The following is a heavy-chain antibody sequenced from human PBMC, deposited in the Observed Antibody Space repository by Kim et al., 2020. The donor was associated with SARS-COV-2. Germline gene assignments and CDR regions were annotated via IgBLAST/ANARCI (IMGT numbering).Heavy chain of an antibody. CDR3: ARSPWDDYDYVWGSYRRYFDY. CDR1: GYSFTSYW. J-gene: IGHJ4*02. V-gene: IGHV5-10-1*01. Sequence: GESLKISCKGSGYSFTSYWISWVRQMPGKGLEWMGRIDPSDSYTNYSPSFQGHVTISADKSISTAYLQWSSLKASDTAMYYCARSPWDDYDYVWGSYRRYFDYWGQGTLVTVSS. D-gene: IGHD3-16*01. CDR2: IDPSDSYT.